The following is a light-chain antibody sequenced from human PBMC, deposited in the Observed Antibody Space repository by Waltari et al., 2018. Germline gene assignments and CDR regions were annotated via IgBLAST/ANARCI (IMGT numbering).Light chain of an antibody. CDR1: KLGDTY. J-gene: IGLJ2*01. CDR3: QAWDTRTAV. CDR2: QDT. V-gene: IGLV3-1*01. Sequence: SFDLTQPPSVSVSPGQTASITCPGDKLGDTYASWYPQRPGQAPVLGIYQDTKRPSGIPERFSGSNSGNTATLTISGTQAMDEADYYCQAWDTRTAVFGGGTKLTVL.